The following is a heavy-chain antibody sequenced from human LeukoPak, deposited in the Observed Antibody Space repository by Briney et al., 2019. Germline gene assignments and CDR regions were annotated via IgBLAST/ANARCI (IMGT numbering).Heavy chain of an antibody. CDR3: ARARVWTYYYDSSGSHPFDY. Sequence: GGSLRLSCAASGFTFSSYEMNWVRQAPGKGLEWVSYISSSGSTIYYADSVKGRFTISRDNAKNPLYLQMNSLRAEDTAVYYCARARVWTYYYDSSGSHPFDYWGQGTLVTVSS. D-gene: IGHD3-22*01. J-gene: IGHJ4*02. CDR1: GFTFSSYE. V-gene: IGHV3-48*03. CDR2: ISSSGSTI.